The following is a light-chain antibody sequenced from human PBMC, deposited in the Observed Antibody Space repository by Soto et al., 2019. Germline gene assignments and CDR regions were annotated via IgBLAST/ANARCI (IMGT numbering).Light chain of an antibody. CDR1: QSVSRA. CDR2: GAS. V-gene: IGKV3-20*01. J-gene: IGKJ1*01. CDR3: QQYGSSPWT. Sequence: IVMTQSPATLSLSPGARSTLSGRASQSVSRAVAWYKNNPGRAPRLRSEGASTRATGIPARVSGSGSGTDFTLPIRRLEPEDCAVGYCQQYGSSPWTFGQGTKVDI.